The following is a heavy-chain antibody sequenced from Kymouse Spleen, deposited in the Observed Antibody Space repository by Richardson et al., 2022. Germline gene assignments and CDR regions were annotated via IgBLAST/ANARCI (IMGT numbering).Heavy chain of an antibody. CDR1: GFTFSSYW. D-gene: IGHD3-10*01. V-gene: IGHV3-74*01. CDR3: ANYYGSGSYRYFDL. J-gene: IGHJ2*01. CDR2: INSDGSST. Sequence: EVQLVESGGGLVQPGGSLRLSCAASGFTFSSYWMHWVRQAPGKGLVWVSRINSDGSSTSYADSVKGRFTISRDNAKNTLYLQMNSLRAEDTAVYYCANYYGSGSYRYFDLWGRGTLVTVSS.